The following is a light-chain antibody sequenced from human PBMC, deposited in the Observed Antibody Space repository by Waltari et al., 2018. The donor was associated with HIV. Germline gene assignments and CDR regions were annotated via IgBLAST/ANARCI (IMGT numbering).Light chain of an antibody. J-gene: IGLJ3*02. CDR1: SGRIASNY. Sequence: FMLPQPHSVSESPGKTVTISCTRRSGRIASNYVHWYQQRPGSAPTTVIYEDNQRPSVVPDRFSGSIDSSSNSASLTISGLKTEDETDYYCQSYDSSNRVFGGGTKLTVL. CDR3: QSYDSSNRV. CDR2: EDN. V-gene: IGLV6-57*04.